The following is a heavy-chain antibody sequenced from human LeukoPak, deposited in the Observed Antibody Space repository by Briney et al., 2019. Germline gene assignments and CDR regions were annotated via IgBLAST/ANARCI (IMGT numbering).Heavy chain of an antibody. J-gene: IGHJ4*02. CDR3: AKGSSSSCYAGLDY. V-gene: IGHV3-23*01. CDR2: ICGSGGSA. CDR1: GFTFSSYG. Sequence: PGGSLRLSCAASGFTFSSYGMSWVRQAPGKGLEWVSVICGSGGSAYYADSVKGRFTISRDNSKNTLYLQMNSLRAEDTAVHYCAKGSSSSCYAGLDYWGQGTLVTVSS. D-gene: IGHD2-2*01.